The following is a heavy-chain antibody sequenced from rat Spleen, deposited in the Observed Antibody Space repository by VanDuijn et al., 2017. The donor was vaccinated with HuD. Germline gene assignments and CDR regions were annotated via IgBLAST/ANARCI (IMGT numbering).Heavy chain of an antibody. D-gene: IGHD1-9*01. V-gene: IGHV5-29*01. Sequence: EVKLVESGGGLVQPGRSLKLSCAASGFTFSSFAMAWVRQAPKKGLEWVATITSAGSDTYYPDSVKGRFTISRDNAKSTLSLQMDSLRSEDTATYYCARRHYGYTDYFDYWGQGVMVTVSS. J-gene: IGHJ2*01. CDR3: ARRHYGYTDYFDY. CDR2: ITSAGSDT. CDR1: GFTFSSFA.